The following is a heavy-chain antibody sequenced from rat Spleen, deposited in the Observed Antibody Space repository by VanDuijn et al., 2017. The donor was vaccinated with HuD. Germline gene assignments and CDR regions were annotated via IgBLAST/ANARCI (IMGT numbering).Heavy chain of an antibody. D-gene: IGHD1-7*01. Sequence: EVQLVESGGGLVQPGRSLKLYCVASGFTFNNYWMTSIRQAPGKGLEWVASITNTGGSTYYPDSVKGRFTISRDNAKSTLYLQMNSLRSEDTATYYCTRDSKGISYFDYWGQGVMVTVSS. CDR3: TRDSKGISYFDY. CDR2: ITNTGGST. CDR1: GFTFNNYW. V-gene: IGHV5-31*01. J-gene: IGHJ2*01.